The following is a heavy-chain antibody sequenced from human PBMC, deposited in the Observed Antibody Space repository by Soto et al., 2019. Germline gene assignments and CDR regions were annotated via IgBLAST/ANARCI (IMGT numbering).Heavy chain of an antibody. Sequence: SESLTLTCAVSGGSFSSSAYYWSWIRQHPGERLEWIGYIYYSGSTYYNPSLRRRAAISVDTNKNHYSLMLSSVTAAATAVHYCARSPSHFCNGTSCHAFDIWGQGTMVTVSS. J-gene: IGHJ3*02. CDR1: GGSFSSSAYY. D-gene: IGHD2-2*01. CDR2: IYYSGST. V-gene: IGHV4-31*11. CDR3: ARSPSHFCNGTSCHAFDI.